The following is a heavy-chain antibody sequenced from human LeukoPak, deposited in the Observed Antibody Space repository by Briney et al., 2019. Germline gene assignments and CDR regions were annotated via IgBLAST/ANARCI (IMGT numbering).Heavy chain of an antibody. V-gene: IGHV3-64D*08. Sequence: GGSLRLSCSASGFNFNNYAMNWVRQAPGKGLEYVSAISSNGGSTYYADSVKGRCTISRDNSKNTLYLQMSSLRAEDTAVYYCGLAAYYYDSSGSDDAFDIWGQGTMVIVSS. D-gene: IGHD3-22*01. CDR1: GFNFNNYA. J-gene: IGHJ3*02. CDR2: ISSNGGST. CDR3: GLAAYYYDSSGSDDAFDI.